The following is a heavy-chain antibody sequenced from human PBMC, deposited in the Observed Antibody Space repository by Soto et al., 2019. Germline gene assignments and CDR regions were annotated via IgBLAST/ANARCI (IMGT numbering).Heavy chain of an antibody. CDR3: ARVGIVATLDY. CDR1: GFTVSSNS. D-gene: IGHD5-12*01. Sequence: EVQLVESGGGLVQPGGSLRLSCAASGFTVSSNSMSWVRQAPGKGLEWVSLIYSGGSTYYADSVKGRFTISRDNSKNTLYVQMNSLRAEDTAVYYCARVGIVATLDYWGQGTLVTVSS. V-gene: IGHV3-66*01. CDR2: IYSGGST. J-gene: IGHJ4*02.